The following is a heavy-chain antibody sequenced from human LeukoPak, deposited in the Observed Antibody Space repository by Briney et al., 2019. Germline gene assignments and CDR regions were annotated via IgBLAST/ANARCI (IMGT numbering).Heavy chain of an antibody. CDR2: IESNGVNT. D-gene: IGHD2-21*01. J-gene: IGHJ3*02. Sequence: PGGSLRLSCAVSGFTFSSYAMRWVRQAPGKGLEWVSAIESNGVNTYYLASVKGRFTISRDNSKNTLYLQMNSLRAEDTALYYCAKDRRFPDDVFDIWGHGTMVTVSS. CDR3: AKDRRFPDDVFDI. CDR1: GFTFSSYA. V-gene: IGHV3-23*01.